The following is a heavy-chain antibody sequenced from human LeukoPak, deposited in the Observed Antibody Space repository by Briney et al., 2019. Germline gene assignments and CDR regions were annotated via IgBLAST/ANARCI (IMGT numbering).Heavy chain of an antibody. J-gene: IGHJ6*02. V-gene: IGHV3-53*01. D-gene: IGHD2-15*01. CDR2: IYSGGST. Sequence: GGSLLLSCAASGFTVSSNYMSWVRQAPGKGLEWVSVIYSGGSTYYADSVKGRFTISRDNSKNTLYLQMNSLRAEDTAVYYCARGGGSIYYYYGMDVWGQGTTVTVSS. CDR1: GFTVSSNY. CDR3: ARGGGSIYYYYGMDV.